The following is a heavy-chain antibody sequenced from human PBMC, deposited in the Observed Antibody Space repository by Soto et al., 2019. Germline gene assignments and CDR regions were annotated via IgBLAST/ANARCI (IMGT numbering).Heavy chain of an antibody. D-gene: IGHD3-16*02. J-gene: IGHJ4*02. Sequence: QVQLVESGGGVVQPGRSLRLSCAGSGFSFSSYTMHWVRQAPGKGLEWVALISFDSSNKYYAASVKGRFSISRDNSKNTAFLQMDSLRPDDTALYYCARDRLRLGELSLIGYFDYWGQGTLVTVSS. CDR3: ARDRLRLGELSLIGYFDY. V-gene: IGHV3-30*01. CDR2: ISFDSSNK. CDR1: GFSFSSYT.